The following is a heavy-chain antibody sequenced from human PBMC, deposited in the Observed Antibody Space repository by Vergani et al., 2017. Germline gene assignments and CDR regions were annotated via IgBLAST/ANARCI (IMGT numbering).Heavy chain of an antibody. V-gene: IGHV5-51*01. Sequence: EVQLVQSGAEVKKPGESLKISCKGSGYSFTSYWIGWVRQMPGKGLEWMGIIYPGDSDTRYSSSFQGQVTISADKSISTAYLQWSSLKASDTAMYYCARHLSALAEGGYYYYYGMDVWGQGTTVTVSS. J-gene: IGHJ6*02. CDR3: ARHLSALAEGGYYYYYGMDV. CDR2: IYPGDSDT. D-gene: IGHD2-21*01. CDR1: GYSFTSYW.